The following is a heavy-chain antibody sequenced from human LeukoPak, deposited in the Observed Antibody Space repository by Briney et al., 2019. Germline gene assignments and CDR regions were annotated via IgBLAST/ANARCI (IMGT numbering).Heavy chain of an antibody. D-gene: IGHD6-13*01. CDR1: GFTFSSYA. Sequence: PGGSLRLSCAASGFTFSSYAMHWVRQAPGKGLEWVAVISYDGSNKYYADSVKGRFTISRDNAKNSLYLQMNSLRAEDTAVYYCARGEIGVQAAAAGTVDYWGQGTLVTVSS. J-gene: IGHJ4*02. CDR2: ISYDGSNK. V-gene: IGHV3-30-3*01. CDR3: ARGEIGVQAAAAGTVDY.